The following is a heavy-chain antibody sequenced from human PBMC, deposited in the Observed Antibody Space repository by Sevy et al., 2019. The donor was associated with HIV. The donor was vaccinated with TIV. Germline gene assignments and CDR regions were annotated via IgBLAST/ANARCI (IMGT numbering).Heavy chain of an antibody. CDR1: GYTFTTYH. J-gene: IGHJ4*02. CDR2: ISTYSGET. V-gene: IGHV1-18*01. Sequence: ASVKVSCKASGYTFTTYHIGWVRQAPGEGLEWMGRISTYSGETRDAQKFQGRATMTTDTSTSTAYLELRSLRSDDTAVYYCARDSDGSGHYYADYFDYWGQGTLVTVSS. D-gene: IGHD3-22*01. CDR3: ARDSDGSGHYYADYFDY.